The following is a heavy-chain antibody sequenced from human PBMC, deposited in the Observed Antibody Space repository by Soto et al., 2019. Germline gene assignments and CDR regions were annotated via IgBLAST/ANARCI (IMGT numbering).Heavy chain of an antibody. CDR3: TTGEGSPSYFDP. CDR2: IKTKAYRGTT. CDR1: GFMFSNAW. Sequence: EVQLVESGGGLVKPGGSLRLSCVGSGFMFSNAWMTWVRQAPGRGPEWVGRIKTKAYRGTTDYAAPVKGRFFISRDDSANTLYLQMNSLKTEDTAVYYCTTGEGSPSYFDPWGQGTLVTVSS. D-gene: IGHD2-15*01. V-gene: IGHV3-15*01. J-gene: IGHJ5*02.